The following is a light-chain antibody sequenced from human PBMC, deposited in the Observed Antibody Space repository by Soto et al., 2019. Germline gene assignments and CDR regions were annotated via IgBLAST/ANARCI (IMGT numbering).Light chain of an antibody. J-gene: IGLJ1*01. CDR3: SSFTNTITRYA. CDR1: SSDVGGYNY. CDR2: EAS. V-gene: IGLV2-14*01. Sequence: QSVLAQPASVSGSPGQSITISCTGTSSDVGGYNYVSWFQHHPGKAPKLIIYEASYRPSGVSNRFSGSKSGDTASLTISGLQAEDEADYYCSSFTNTITRYAFGTGTKVTVL.